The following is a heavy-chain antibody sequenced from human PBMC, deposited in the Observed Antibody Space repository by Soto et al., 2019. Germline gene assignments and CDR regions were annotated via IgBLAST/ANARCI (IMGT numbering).Heavy chain of an antibody. CDR1: GFSLSNARMG. CDR2: IFSNDEK. Sequence: QVTLKESGPVLVKPTETLTLTCTVSGFSLSNARMGVSWIRQPPGKALEWLAHIFSNDEKSYSASLKSRLTISKDTSKSQVVLTMTNMDRVDTATYYCARTNIVATIFNYWGQGTLVTVSS. D-gene: IGHD5-12*01. J-gene: IGHJ4*02. CDR3: ARTNIVATIFNY. V-gene: IGHV2-26*01.